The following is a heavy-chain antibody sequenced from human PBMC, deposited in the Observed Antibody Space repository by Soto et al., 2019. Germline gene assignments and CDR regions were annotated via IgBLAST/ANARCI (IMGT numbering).Heavy chain of an antibody. V-gene: IGHV3-74*01. CDR2: IDGDGTTT. J-gene: IGHJ4*02. D-gene: IGHD6-19*01. CDR3: ARRIAVAGTYDH. CDR1: GFTFNSYW. Sequence: GGSVRLSCAASGFTFNSYWMHWVRQVPGKGLECVSRIDGDGTTTHYADSVKGRFTISRDNAKNTLYLQMNSLRAEDSAVYLCARRIAVAGTYDHWGQGTLVTVSS.